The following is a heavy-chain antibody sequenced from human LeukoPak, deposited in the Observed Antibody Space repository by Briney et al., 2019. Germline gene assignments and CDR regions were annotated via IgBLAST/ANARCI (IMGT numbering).Heavy chain of an antibody. J-gene: IGHJ6*03. V-gene: IGHV4-39*01. CDR2: IYYSGST. Sequence: KPSETLSLTCTVSGGSISSSSYYWGWIRQPPGKGLEWIGSIYYSGSTYYNPSLKSRVTISVDTSKNQFSLKLSSVTAADTAVYYCARQGRCYYMDVWGKGTTVTVSS. CDR1: GGSISSSSYY. CDR3: ARQGRCYYMDV.